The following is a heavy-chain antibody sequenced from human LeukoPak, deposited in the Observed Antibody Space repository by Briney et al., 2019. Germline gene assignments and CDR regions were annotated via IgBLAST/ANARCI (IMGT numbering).Heavy chain of an antibody. CDR3: AREWSAFDY. J-gene: IGHJ4*02. CDR1: GGSIGRYY. CDR2: IHYSGST. D-gene: IGHD2-15*01. V-gene: IGHV4-59*13. Sequence: SETLSLTCSVSGGSIGRYYWSWIRQPPGKGLEWIGYIHYSGSTNYNPSLKSRVTISVDTSKNQLSPRVRSVIAADTAVYYCAREWSAFDYWGQGTLVTVSA.